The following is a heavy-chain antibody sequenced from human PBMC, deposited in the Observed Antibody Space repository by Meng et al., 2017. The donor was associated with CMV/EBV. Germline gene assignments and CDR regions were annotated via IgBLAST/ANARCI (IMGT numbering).Heavy chain of an antibody. CDR1: GGSFSGYY. CDR3: ARSRYCSSTSCYRGNYYYYGMDV. Sequence: SETLSLTCAAYGGSFSGYYWSWIRQPPGKGLEWIGEINHSGSTNYNPSLKSRVTISVDTSKNQFSLKLSSVTAADTAVYYCARSRYCSSTSCYRGNYYYYGMDVWGQGTTVTVSS. D-gene: IGHD2-2*02. CDR2: INHSGST. V-gene: IGHV4-34*01. J-gene: IGHJ6*02.